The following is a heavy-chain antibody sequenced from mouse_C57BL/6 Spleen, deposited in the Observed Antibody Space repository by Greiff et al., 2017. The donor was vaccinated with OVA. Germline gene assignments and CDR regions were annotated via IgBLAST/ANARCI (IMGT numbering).Heavy chain of an antibody. CDR1: GYTFTRYG. J-gene: IGHJ2*01. CDR3: ASLTTVVATDY. D-gene: IGHD1-1*01. V-gene: IGHV1-7*01. Sequence: QVQLQQSGAELARPGASVTLSCKASGYTFTRYGMHWVKQRPGQGLEWIGYINPSSGYTKYNQKFKDKATLTADKSSSTAYMQLSSLTYEDSAVYYCASLTTVVATDYWGQGTTLTVSS. CDR2: INPSSGYT.